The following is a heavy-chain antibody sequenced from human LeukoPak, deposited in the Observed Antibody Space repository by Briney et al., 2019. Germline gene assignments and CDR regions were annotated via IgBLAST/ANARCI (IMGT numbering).Heavy chain of an antibody. CDR2: IDSSGGT. J-gene: IGHJ4*02. V-gene: IGHV4-4*07. CDR3: VRDGYSTAWGYYSDS. CDR1: GASISNYQ. Sequence: SETLSLTCTVSGASISNYQWSWIRQTAGKRLEWIGHIDSSGGTYYNPSLKSGVTMSVDTSKNQVFVKLTSVTAADTAVYYCVRDGYSTAWGYYSDSWGQGNLVTVSS. D-gene: IGHD4-11*01.